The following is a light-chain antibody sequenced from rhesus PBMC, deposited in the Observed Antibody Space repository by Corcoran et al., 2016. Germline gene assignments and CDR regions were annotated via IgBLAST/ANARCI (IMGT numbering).Light chain of an antibody. J-gene: IGKJ1*01. CDR1: QGITND. CDR2: EAS. V-gene: IGKV1-25*01. CDR3: QHYYSFPWS. Sequence: DIQMTQSPTSLPASVGDRVTITCRASQGITNDLAWYQQKPGESPPLLIYEASSLQSGTPSRFSGSGSGTVFILSISNLRPEDFATYFCQHYYSFPWSFGQGTKVDI.